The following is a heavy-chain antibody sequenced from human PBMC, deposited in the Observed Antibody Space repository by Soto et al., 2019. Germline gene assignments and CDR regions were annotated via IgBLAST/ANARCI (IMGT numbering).Heavy chain of an antibody. CDR2: IIPVFGTT. Sequence: ASVKVSCKVSGGLFSSFAISWVRQAPGQGLEWMGGIIPVFGTTNYAQKFQGRVTITADESTNTAYMELNSLRAEDTALYYCAKDITVAGTYSFDYWGQGTLVTVSS. CDR3: AKDITVAGTYSFDY. D-gene: IGHD6-19*01. CDR1: GGLFSSFA. V-gene: IGHV1-69*13. J-gene: IGHJ4*02.